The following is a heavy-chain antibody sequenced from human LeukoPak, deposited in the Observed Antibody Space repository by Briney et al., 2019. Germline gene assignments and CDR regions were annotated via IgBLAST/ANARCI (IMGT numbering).Heavy chain of an antibody. CDR2: ISSSGTTI. Sequence: GGSLRLSCAASGFTFSDYYMSWIRQAPGKGLEWVSYISSSGTTIYYADSVKGRFTISGDNAKNTLYLQMNSLRAEDTAVYYCARIADYGSGFELWGQGTLVTVSS. CDR1: GFTFSDYY. V-gene: IGHV3-11*04. CDR3: ARIADYGSGFEL. J-gene: IGHJ4*02. D-gene: IGHD3-10*01.